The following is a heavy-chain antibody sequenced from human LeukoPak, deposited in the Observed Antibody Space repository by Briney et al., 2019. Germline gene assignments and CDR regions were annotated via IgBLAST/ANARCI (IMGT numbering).Heavy chain of an antibody. V-gene: IGHV4-31*03. CDR3: ARSDSSGYYSDY. J-gene: IGHJ4*02. Sequence: SETLSLTCTASGGSISSGGYYWSWIRQHPGKGLEWIGYTYYSGSTYYNPSLKSRVTISVDTSKNQFSLKLSSVTAADTAVYYCARSDSSGYYSDYWGQGTLVTVSS. D-gene: IGHD3-22*01. CDR2: TYYSGST. CDR1: GGSISSGGYY.